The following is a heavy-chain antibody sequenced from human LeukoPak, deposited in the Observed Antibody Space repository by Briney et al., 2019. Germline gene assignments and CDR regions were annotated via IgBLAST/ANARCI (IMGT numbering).Heavy chain of an antibody. D-gene: IGHD3-16*01. J-gene: IGHJ5*02. CDR2: INQDGSEK. CDR1: GFIFNDYW. CDR3: ARSSWGSSTNS. Sequence: PGGSLRLSCAASGFIFNDYWMSWVRQAPGKGLEWVVNINQDGSEKYYVDSMRGRFTSSRDNRKNLVYLEMNSLRVDDTAVYYCARSSWGSSTNSWGQGTLVTVSS. V-gene: IGHV3-7*01.